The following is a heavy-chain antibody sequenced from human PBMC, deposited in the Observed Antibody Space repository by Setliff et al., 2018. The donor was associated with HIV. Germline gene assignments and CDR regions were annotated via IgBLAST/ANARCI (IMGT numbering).Heavy chain of an antibody. Sequence: ASVKVSCKASGYTFIHYAMHWVRQAPGQRLEWMGWINAGNGNTKYSLRFQDRVTLTRDTSATTAYMELSSLRSEDTAVYYCARDVGSVWHNWFDPWGQGTLVTVSS. CDR2: INAGNGNT. CDR3: ARDVGSVWHNWFDP. J-gene: IGHJ5*02. V-gene: IGHV1-3*01. D-gene: IGHD6-19*01. CDR1: GYTFIHYA.